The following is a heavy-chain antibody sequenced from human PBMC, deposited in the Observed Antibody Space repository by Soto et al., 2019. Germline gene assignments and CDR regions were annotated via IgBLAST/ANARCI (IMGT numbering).Heavy chain of an antibody. CDR1: GFTFSSYA. D-gene: IGHD6-13*01. Sequence: LXLSCAASGFTFSSYAMHWVRQAPGKGLEWVAVISYDGSNKYYADSVKGRFTISRDNSKNTLYLQMKSLRAEDTAVYYCARDIRQLVRYYYYGMDVWGQGTKVTVYS. CDR2: ISYDGSNK. CDR3: ARDIRQLVRYYYYGMDV. V-gene: IGHV3-30-3*01. J-gene: IGHJ6*02.